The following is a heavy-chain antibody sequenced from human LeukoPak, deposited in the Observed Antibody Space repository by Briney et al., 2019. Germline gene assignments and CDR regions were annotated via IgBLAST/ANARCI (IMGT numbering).Heavy chain of an antibody. Sequence: ASVRVSCKASGGTFSSYAISWGRQAPGQRLEWMGRIIPILGIANYAQKFQGRVTITADKSTSAAYMELSSLRSEDTAVYYCARERYSKGYAFDIWGQGAMVTVSS. V-gene: IGHV1-69*10. J-gene: IGHJ3*02. D-gene: IGHD3-9*01. CDR1: GGTFSSYA. CDR3: ARERYSKGYAFDI. CDR2: IIPILGIA.